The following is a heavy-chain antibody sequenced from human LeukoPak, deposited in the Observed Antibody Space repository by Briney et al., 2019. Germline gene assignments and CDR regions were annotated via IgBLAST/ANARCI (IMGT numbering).Heavy chain of an antibody. CDR1: GYTFTGYY. D-gene: IGHD4-11*01. CDR2: INPNSGAT. Sequence: ASVKVSCKASGYTFTGYYMHWVRQAPGQGLEWMGWINPNSGATNYAQKFQGRVTMTRDTSITTAYMELSRLRSDDTAVYYCARDRLYSNYGDFDYWGQGTLVTVSS. CDR3: ARDRLYSNYGDFDY. J-gene: IGHJ4*02. V-gene: IGHV1-2*02.